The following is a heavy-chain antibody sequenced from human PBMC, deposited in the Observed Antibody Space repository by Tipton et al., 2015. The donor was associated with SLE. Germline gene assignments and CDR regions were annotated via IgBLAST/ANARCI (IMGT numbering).Heavy chain of an antibody. CDR3: ARRVSGIPAAGYDAFDI. D-gene: IGHD6-25*01. CDR2: INHSGST. V-gene: IGHV4-61*08. Sequence: TLSLTCTVSGVSVSSGGYYWSWIRQHPGKGLEWIGEINHSGSTNYNPSLKSRVTVSLDTRNNQHSLELTSVTAADTAVYYCARRVSGIPAAGYDAFDIWGHGTLVTVSS. J-gene: IGHJ3*02. CDR1: GVSVSSGGYY.